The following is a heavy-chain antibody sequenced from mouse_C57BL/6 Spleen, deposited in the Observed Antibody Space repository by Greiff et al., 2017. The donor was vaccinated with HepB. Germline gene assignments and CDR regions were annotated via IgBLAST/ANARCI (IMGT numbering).Heavy chain of an antibody. Sequence: VQLQQPGAELVKPGASVKVSCKASGYTFTSYWMHWVKQRPGQGLEWIGRIHPSDSDTNYNQKFKGKATLTVDKSSSTAYMQLSSLTSEDSAVYYCANYYGSSYVAYWGQGTLVTVSA. V-gene: IGHV1-74*01. CDR1: GYTFTSYW. CDR2: IHPSDSDT. D-gene: IGHD1-1*01. CDR3: ANYYGSSYVAY. J-gene: IGHJ3*01.